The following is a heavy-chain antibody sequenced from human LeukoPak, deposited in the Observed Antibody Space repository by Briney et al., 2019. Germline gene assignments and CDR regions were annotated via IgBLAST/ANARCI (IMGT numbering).Heavy chain of an antibody. CDR3: ARIYGARVAGTGYYYYYYMDV. CDR1: GFTFSNYW. Sequence: GGSLRLSCAASGFTFSNYWMSWVRQAPGKGLEWVANIKQDGSEGYYVDSVKGRFTISRDNAENSLYLQMNSLRAEDTAVYYCARIYGARVAGTGYYYYYYMDVWGKGTTVTVSS. J-gene: IGHJ6*03. V-gene: IGHV3-7*01. D-gene: IGHD6-19*01. CDR2: IKQDGSEG.